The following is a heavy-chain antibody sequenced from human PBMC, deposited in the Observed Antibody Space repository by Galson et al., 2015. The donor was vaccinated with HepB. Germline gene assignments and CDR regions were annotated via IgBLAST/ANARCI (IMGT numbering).Heavy chain of an antibody. Sequence: SLRLSCAASGFTFSSHWMTWVRQAPGKGLEWVANIKQDGSEKYYVDSLKGRFTISRDNAKNSLYLEMNSLRAEDTAVYYCARGYCSGSSCYRSGFDIWGQGTMVTVST. V-gene: IGHV3-7*03. D-gene: IGHD2-15*01. CDR2: IKQDGSEK. CDR3: ARGYCSGSSCYRSGFDI. J-gene: IGHJ3*02. CDR1: GFTFSSHW.